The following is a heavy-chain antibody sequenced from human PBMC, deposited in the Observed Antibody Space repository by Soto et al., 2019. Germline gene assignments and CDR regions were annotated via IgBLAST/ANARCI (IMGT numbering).Heavy chain of an antibody. D-gene: IGHD4-4*01. CDR2: ISYDGSNK. J-gene: IGHJ4*02. V-gene: IGHV3-30-3*01. CDR1: GFTFSSYA. Sequence: HPGGSLRLSCAASGFTFSSYAIHWVRQAPGKGLERVAVISYDGSNKYYADSVKGRFTISRDNSKNTLYLQMNSLRAEDTTVYYCASPADYSKIQLWPCFDYWGQGTLVAVSS. CDR3: ASPADYSKIQLWPCFDY.